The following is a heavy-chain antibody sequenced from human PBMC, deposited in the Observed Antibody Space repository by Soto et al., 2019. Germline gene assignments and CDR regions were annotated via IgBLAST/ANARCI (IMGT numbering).Heavy chain of an antibody. CDR1: GYTFTNYW. CDR2: IYPGDSDT. CDR3: AASIFYYGMDV. Sequence: PGASLKISCKGSGYTFTNYWIGWVRQMPGKGPEWMGIIYPGDSDTKYNPSFQGQVTISADKSITTTYLQWSSLKASDTAIYYCAASIFYYGMDVWGQGTTVTV. V-gene: IGHV5-51*01. J-gene: IGHJ6*02.